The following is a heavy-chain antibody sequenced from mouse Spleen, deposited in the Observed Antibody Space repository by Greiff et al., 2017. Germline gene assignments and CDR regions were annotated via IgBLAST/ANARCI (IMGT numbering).Heavy chain of an antibody. D-gene: IGHD2-14*01. Sequence: QVHVKQSGAELVRPGASVKLSCKASGYTFTDYYINWVKQRPGQGLEWIARIYPGSGNTYYNEKFKGKATLTAEKSSSTAYMQLSSLTSEDSAVYFCARSYRYDAAWFAYWGQGTLVTVSA. CDR1: GYTFTDYY. J-gene: IGHJ3*01. CDR2: IYPGSGNT. V-gene: IGHV1-76*01. CDR3: ARSYRYDAAWFAY.